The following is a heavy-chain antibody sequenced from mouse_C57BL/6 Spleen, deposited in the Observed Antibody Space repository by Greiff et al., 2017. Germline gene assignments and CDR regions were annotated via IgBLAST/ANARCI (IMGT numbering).Heavy chain of an antibody. CDR2: IYPRSGNT. CDR3: ARKEITTVVEDY. CDR1: GYTFTSYG. J-gene: IGHJ4*01. Sequence: VQLVESGAELARPGASVKLSCKASGYTFTSYGISWVKQRTGQGLEWIGEIYPRSGNTYYNEKFKGKATLTADKSSSTAYMELRSLTSEDSAVYFCARKEITTVVEDYWGQGTSVTVSS. V-gene: IGHV1-81*01. D-gene: IGHD1-1*01.